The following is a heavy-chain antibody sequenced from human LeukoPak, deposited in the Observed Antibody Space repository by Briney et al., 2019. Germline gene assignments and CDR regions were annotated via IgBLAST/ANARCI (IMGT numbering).Heavy chain of an antibody. D-gene: IGHD4-17*01. V-gene: IGHV3-23*01. J-gene: IGHJ4*02. Sequence: PGGSLRLSCAASGFPFSTYAMNWVRQAPGKGLEWVSAVTGSGANSYYADSVKGRFSVSRDNYKNMVYLQMSSLRAEDTALYYCARSDYGYYFDSWGQGTLVTVSS. CDR2: VTGSGANS. CDR3: ARSDYGYYFDS. CDR1: GFPFSTYA.